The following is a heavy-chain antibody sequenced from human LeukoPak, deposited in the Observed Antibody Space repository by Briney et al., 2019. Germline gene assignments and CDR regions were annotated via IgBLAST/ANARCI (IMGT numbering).Heavy chain of an antibody. CDR1: GGSISSGGYY. Sequence: SQTLSLTCTVSGGSISSGGYYWSWIRQHPGKGLEWIGYIYYSGSTYYNPSLKSRVTISVDRSKNQFSLKLSSVTAADTAVYYCARVGGMVYAIDYWGQGTLVTVSS. D-gene: IGHD2-8*01. CDR2: IYYSGST. J-gene: IGHJ4*02. V-gene: IGHV4-31*03. CDR3: ARVGGMVYAIDY.